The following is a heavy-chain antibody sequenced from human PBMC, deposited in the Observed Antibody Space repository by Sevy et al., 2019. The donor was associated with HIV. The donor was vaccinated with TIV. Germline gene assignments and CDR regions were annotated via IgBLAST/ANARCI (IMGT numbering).Heavy chain of an antibody. D-gene: IGHD3-22*01. CDR2: FDPEDGET. CDR3: AATKDYYENSGSPFDY. CDR1: GHTLNRLG. Sequence: ASVKVSCKVYGHTLNRLGMHWVRQAPGKGLEWMGSFDPEDGETFQAKKFQGRVTMTEDTPTDTAYMGLSSLRSEDTAVYYCAATKDYYENSGSPFDYWGQGTLVTVSS. J-gene: IGHJ4*02. V-gene: IGHV1-24*01.